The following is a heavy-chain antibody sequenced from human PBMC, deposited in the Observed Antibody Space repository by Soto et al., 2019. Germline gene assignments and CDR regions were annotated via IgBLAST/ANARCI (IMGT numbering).Heavy chain of an antibody. J-gene: IGHJ4*02. V-gene: IGHV3-15*07. D-gene: IGHD3-3*01. CDR3: TTVYYDFWSGYYSFEY. Sequence: PVWPLRLSCTASYFTFSNAWRNWVLKNPFKLLEFFGRIKSKTDGGTTDYAAPVKGRFTISRDDSKNTLYLQMNSLKTEDTAVYYCTTVYYDFWSGYYSFEYWGQGTLVTVSS. CDR2: IKSKTDGGTT. CDR1: YFTFSNAW.